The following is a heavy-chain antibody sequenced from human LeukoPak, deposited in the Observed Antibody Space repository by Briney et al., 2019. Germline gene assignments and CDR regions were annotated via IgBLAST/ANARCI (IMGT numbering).Heavy chain of an antibody. Sequence: GGSLRLCCAASGFTFSSYAMSWVRQATGKGLEWVSAISGSGGSTYYADPVKGRFTISRDNSKDTLYLQMNSLRAEDTAVYYCAKGAQADRYYYYYYGMDVWGQGTTVTVS. CDR3: AKGAQADRYYYYYYGMDV. CDR2: ISGSGGST. V-gene: IGHV3-23*01. CDR1: GFTFSSYA. D-gene: IGHD1-14*01. J-gene: IGHJ6*02.